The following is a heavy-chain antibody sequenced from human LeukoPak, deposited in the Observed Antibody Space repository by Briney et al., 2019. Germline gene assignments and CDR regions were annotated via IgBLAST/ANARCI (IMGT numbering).Heavy chain of an antibody. J-gene: IGHJ5*02. D-gene: IGHD3-22*01. V-gene: IGHV1-2*02. CDR3: ARDSPYYYDSSGYYAPYNWFDP. CDR1: GYTFTGYY. Sequence: ASVKVSCKASGYTFTGYYMHWVRQAPGQGLEWMGWINPNSGGTNYAQKFQGRVTMTRDTSISTAYMELSRLRSGDTAVYYCARDSPYYYDSSGYYAPYNWFDPWGQGTLVTVSS. CDR2: INPNSGGT.